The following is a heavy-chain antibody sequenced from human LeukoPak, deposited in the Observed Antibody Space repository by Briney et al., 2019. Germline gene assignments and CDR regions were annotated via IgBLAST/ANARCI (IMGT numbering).Heavy chain of an antibody. CDR1: GGSISSGSYY. V-gene: IGHV4-61*02. Sequence: SQTLSLTCNVSGGSISSGSYYWHWIRQPAGKGLEWIGRIYTSGRTTYNPSLKSRVTISVDTSKNQFSLKLSSVTAADTAVYYCARGLGFWGQGTLVTVSS. D-gene: IGHD6-25*01. CDR3: ARGLGF. J-gene: IGHJ4*02. CDR2: IYTSGRT.